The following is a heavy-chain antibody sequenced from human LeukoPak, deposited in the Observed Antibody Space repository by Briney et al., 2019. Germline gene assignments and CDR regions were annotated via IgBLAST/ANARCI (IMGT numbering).Heavy chain of an antibody. CDR1: GYTFTSYD. D-gene: IGHD3-16*02. Sequence: RASVKVSCKASGYTFTSYDINWVRQATGQGLEWMGWMNPNSGNTGYAQKFQGRVTMTRNTSISTAYMELRSLRSDDTAVYYCARDGGSSRYSFDYWGQGTQVTVSS. J-gene: IGHJ4*02. V-gene: IGHV1-8*01. CDR2: MNPNSGNT. CDR3: ARDGGSSRYSFDY.